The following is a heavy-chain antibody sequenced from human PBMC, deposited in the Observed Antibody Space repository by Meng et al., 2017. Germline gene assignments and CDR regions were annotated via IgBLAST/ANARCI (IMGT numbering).Heavy chain of an antibody. CDR3: AKCRSISGSYFEIGY. J-gene: IGHJ4*02. Sequence: GESLRLSCAASGFTLSSYWMHWVRQAPGKGLVWVSRINNDGSSTSHADSVKGRFTISRDNSKNTLYLQRNSLRAEDTAVYYCAKCRSISGSYFEIGYWGQGTLVTVSS. D-gene: IGHD1-26*01. V-gene: IGHV3-74*01. CDR2: INNDGSST. CDR1: GFTLSSYW.